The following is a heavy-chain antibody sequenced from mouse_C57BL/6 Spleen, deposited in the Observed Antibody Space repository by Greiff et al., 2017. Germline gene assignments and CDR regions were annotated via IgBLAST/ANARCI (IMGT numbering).Heavy chain of an antibody. V-gene: IGHV5-17*01. Sequence: EVTVVESGGGLVKPGGSLQLSCAASVFTFRDYGMHWVRPAPEKGLEWVAYISSGSSTIYYADTVKGRFTISRDHAKNTLFLQMSSLRSEDTAMYYCARGENYHGEMDDWGQGTSVTVSS. CDR2: ISSGSSTI. CDR1: VFTFRDYG. D-gene: IGHD1-1*01. J-gene: IGHJ4*01. CDR3: ARGENYHGEMDD.